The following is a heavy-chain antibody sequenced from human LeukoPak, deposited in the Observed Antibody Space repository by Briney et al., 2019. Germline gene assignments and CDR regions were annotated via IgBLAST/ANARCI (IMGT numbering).Heavy chain of an antibody. J-gene: IGHJ4*02. CDR3: AKSSYYDSSGYYREYYFDY. Sequence: GGSLRLSCAASGFTFSSYAMSWVRQAPGKGLEWVSAISGSGGSTYYADSVKGRFTISRDNSKSTLFLQMNSLRAEDTAVYYCAKSSYYDSSGYYREYYFDYWGQGTLVTVSS. V-gene: IGHV3-23*01. CDR1: GFTFSSYA. D-gene: IGHD3-22*01. CDR2: ISGSGGST.